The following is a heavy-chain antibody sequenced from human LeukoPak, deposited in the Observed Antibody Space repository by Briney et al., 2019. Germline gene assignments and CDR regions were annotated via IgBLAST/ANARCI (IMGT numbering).Heavy chain of an antibody. Sequence: GGSLRLSCTASGFTFNNDWMSWVRQAPGNGLDLVGRIKSKADGGATDYAAPVKGRFTISRDDSKNTLSLQMNSLKTEDTAMYYCTTDRGIAVRPLFDFWGQGTLVTVSA. CDR1: GFTFNNDW. CDR3: TTDRGIAVRPLFDF. CDR2: IKSKADGGAT. J-gene: IGHJ4*02. D-gene: IGHD6-6*01. V-gene: IGHV3-15*01.